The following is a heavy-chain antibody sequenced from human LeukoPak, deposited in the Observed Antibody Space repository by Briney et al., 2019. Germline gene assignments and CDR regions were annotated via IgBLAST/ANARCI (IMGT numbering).Heavy chain of an antibody. CDR1: GFTFSSYA. D-gene: IGHD3-22*01. J-gene: IGHJ4*02. Sequence: PGGSLRLSCAASGFTFSSYAMHWVRQAPGKGLEWVAVISYDGSNKYYADSVKGRFTISRDNSKNTLYLQMNSLRAEDTAVYYCAKTSGEWYYDSSGYFDYWGQGTLVTVSS. CDR3: AKTSGEWYYDSSGYFDY. CDR2: ISYDGSNK. V-gene: IGHV3-30*04.